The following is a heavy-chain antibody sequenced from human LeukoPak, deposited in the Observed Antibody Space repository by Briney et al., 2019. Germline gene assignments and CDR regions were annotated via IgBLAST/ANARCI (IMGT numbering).Heavy chain of an antibody. CDR1: GFTFSSYA. V-gene: IGHV3-30-3*01. J-gene: IGHJ4*02. Sequence: GGSLRLSCAASGFTFSSYAMHWVRQAPGKGLEWVAVISYDGSNKYYADSVKGRFTISRDNSKNTLYLQMNSLRAEDTAVYYCAREYLGYCGGDCYEDCWGQGTLVTVSS. D-gene: IGHD2-21*02. CDR3: AREYLGYCGGDCYEDC. CDR2: ISYDGSNK.